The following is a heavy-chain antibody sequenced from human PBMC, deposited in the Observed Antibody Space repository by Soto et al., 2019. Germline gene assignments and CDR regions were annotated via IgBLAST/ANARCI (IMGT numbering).Heavy chain of an antibody. CDR3: ARGGRGGYASPAYNWFDP. Sequence: ASVKVSCKASGGTFSSYTISWVRQAPGQGLEWMGRIIPILGIANYAQKFQGRVTITADKSTSTAYMELSSLRSEDTAVYYCARGGRGGYASPAYNWFDPWGQGTLVTVSS. CDR1: GGTFSSYT. D-gene: IGHD5-12*01. J-gene: IGHJ5*02. CDR2: IIPILGIA. V-gene: IGHV1-69*02.